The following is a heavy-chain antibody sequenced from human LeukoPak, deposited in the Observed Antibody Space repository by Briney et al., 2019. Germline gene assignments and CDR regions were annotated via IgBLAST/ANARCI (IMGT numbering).Heavy chain of an antibody. Sequence: PGESLKISCKGSGYSFTNYWIGWVRQMPGKGLEWMGIIYPGDSDTRYSPSFQGQVTISADKSISTAYLQWSSLKASDTAMYYCARHGRTFWSGYSIPHLDYWGQGTLVTVSS. J-gene: IGHJ4*02. CDR3: ARHGRTFWSGYSIPHLDY. V-gene: IGHV5-51*01. CDR2: IYPGDSDT. D-gene: IGHD3-3*01. CDR1: GYSFTNYW.